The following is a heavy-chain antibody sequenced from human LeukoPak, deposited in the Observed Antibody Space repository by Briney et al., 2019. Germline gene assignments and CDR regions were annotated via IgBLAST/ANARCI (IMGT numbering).Heavy chain of an antibody. Sequence: TGGSLRLSCAASGFTFSSYGMHWVRQAPGKGLEWVAVISYDGSNKYYADSVKGRFTISRDNSKNTLYLQMNSLRAEDTAVYYCARSGGESGPFDYWGQGTLVTVSS. CDR2: ISYDGSNK. CDR1: GFTFSSYG. V-gene: IGHV3-30*03. CDR3: ARSGGESGPFDY. D-gene: IGHD3-16*01. J-gene: IGHJ4*02.